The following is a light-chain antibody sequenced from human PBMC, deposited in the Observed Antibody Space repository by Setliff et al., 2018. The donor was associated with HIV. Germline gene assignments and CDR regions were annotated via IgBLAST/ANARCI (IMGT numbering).Light chain of an antibody. J-gene: IGLJ1*01. CDR3: SSYSINNLYV. CDR1: SSDIGGYNY. CDR2: DVT. Sequence: QSALAQPASVSGSPGQSITISCTGTSSDIGGYNYVSWYQQLPGNTPKLLIYDVTNRPSGVPDRFSGSKSANTASLTISGLQAEDEADYYCSSYSINNLYVFATGTKVTVL. V-gene: IGLV2-14*03.